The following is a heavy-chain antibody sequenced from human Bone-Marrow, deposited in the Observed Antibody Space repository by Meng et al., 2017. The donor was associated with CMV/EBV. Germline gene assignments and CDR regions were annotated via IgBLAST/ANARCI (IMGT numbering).Heavy chain of an antibody. J-gene: IGHJ6*02. D-gene: IGHD1-26*01. CDR2: IGTAGDT. Sequence: GESLKISCAASGFTFSSYDMHWVRQATGKGLEWVSAIGTAGDTYYPGSVKGRFTISRENAKNSLYLQMNSLRAGDTAVYYCARAIVGALGMDVCGQGTTVTVSS. V-gene: IGHV3-13*01. CDR1: GFTFSSYD. CDR3: ARAIVGALGMDV.